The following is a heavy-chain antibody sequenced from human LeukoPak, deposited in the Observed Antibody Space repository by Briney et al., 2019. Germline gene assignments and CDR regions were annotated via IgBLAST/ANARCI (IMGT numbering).Heavy chain of an antibody. CDR1: GFTFSSYA. Sequence: GGSLRLSCAASGFTFSSYAMHWVRQAPGKGLEYVSAISSNGGSTYYANSVKGRFTISRDNSKNTLYLQMGSLRAEDMAVYYCARASGWRNDYWGQGTLVTVSS. V-gene: IGHV3-64*01. J-gene: IGHJ4*02. CDR2: ISSNGGST. D-gene: IGHD6-25*01. CDR3: ARASGWRNDY.